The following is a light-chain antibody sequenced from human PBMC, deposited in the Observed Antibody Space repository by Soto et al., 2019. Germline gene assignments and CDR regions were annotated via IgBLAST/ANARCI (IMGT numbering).Light chain of an antibody. V-gene: IGKV1-39*01. CDR2: RTS. CDR1: QSISNS. CDR3: QQSYSSSWT. Sequence: EIQLPQWPSAQSASVSDGVTVSCRASQSISNSLNWYQKKPGKAPNLLIFRTSGVHSGVPSRFSGSGSGTDFILTISSLQREDLATYYCQQSYSSSWTFGQGTKADIK. J-gene: IGKJ1*01.